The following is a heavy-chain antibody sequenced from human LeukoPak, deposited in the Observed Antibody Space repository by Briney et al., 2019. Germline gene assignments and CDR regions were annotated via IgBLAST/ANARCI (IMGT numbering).Heavy chain of an antibody. CDR3: AKVTYGSGTYGAFDY. D-gene: IGHD3-10*01. CDR1: GFTFSSYA. V-gene: IGHV3-23*01. J-gene: IGHJ4*02. CDR2: ISGSGGST. Sequence: GGSLRLSCAASGFTFSSYAMSWVRQAPGKGLEWVSAISGSGGSTYYADSVKGRFTISRDNSKDTLYLQMNSLRAEDTAVYYCAKVTYGSGTYGAFDYWGQGTLVTVSS.